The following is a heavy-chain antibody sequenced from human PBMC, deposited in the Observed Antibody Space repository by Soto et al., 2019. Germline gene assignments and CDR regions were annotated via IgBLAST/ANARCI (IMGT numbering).Heavy chain of an antibody. CDR2: ISVSGGST. Sequence: GGSLRLSCAASGFTFSSYAMSWVRQAPGKGLEWVSAISVSGGSTYYADSVKGRFTISRDNSKNTLYLQMNSLRAEDTAVYYCAKLGXSIVVVTASDPWHAFDIWGQGTMVTVSS. CDR1: GFTFSSYA. V-gene: IGHV3-23*01. D-gene: IGHD2-21*02. CDR3: AKLGXSIVVVTASDPWHAFDI. J-gene: IGHJ3*02.